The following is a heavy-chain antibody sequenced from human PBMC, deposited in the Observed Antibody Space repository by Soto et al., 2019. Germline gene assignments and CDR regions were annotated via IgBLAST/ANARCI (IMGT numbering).Heavy chain of an antibody. J-gene: IGHJ4*02. CDR1: GFTFSSYA. V-gene: IGHV3-23*01. CDR2: ASGNGGYT. D-gene: IGHD6-13*01. CDR3: AKVSSSWYAGFFDL. Sequence: LRLSCAASGFTFSSYAMSWVRQAPGKGLEWVSAASGNGGYTYYADSVKGRFTISRDNSMNTLYLQMKTLRAEDTAVYYCAKVSSSWYAGFFDLWGQGTPVTVSS.